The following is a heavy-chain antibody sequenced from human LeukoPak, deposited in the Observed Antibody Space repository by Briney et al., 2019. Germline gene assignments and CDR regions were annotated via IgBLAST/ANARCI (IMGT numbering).Heavy chain of an antibody. CDR2: ISWNSDRI. CDR3: AKGDGYAPYNYGMDV. J-gene: IGHJ6*02. V-gene: IGHV3-9*01. D-gene: IGHD2-21*01. Sequence: PGRSLRLSCAASGFTFDDYVMHWVRQAPGKGLEWVSDISWNSDRIGYADSVKGRFTISRDNAKNSLYLQMNSLRAEDTALYYCAKGDGYAPYNYGMDVWGQGTTVTVSS. CDR1: GFTFDDYV.